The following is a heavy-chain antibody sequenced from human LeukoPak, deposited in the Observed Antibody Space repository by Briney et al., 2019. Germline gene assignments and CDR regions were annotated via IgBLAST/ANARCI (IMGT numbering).Heavy chain of an antibody. D-gene: IGHD3-22*01. CDR3: ARAHGSGYTFDY. CDR1: GGSISSYY. J-gene: IGHJ4*02. Sequence: PSETLSLTCTVSGGSISSYYWSWIRQPPGKGLEWIGYIYYSGSTNYNPSLKSRVTISVDTSKNQFSLKLSSVTAADTAVYYCARAHGSGYTFDYWGQGTLVTVSS. CDR2: IYYSGST. V-gene: IGHV4-59*01.